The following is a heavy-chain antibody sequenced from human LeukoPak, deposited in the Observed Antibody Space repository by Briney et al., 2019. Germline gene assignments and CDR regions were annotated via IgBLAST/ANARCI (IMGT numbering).Heavy chain of an antibody. CDR2: INHSGST. D-gene: IGHD3-3*01. Sequence: SETLSLTCAVYGGSFSGYYWSWIRQPPGKGLEWIGEINHSGSTNYNPSPKSRVTISVDTSKNQFSLKLSSVTAADTAVYYCARVPDPITIFGVVIMDDAFDIWGQGTMVTVSS. CDR1: GGSFSGYY. J-gene: IGHJ3*02. V-gene: IGHV4-34*01. CDR3: ARVPDPITIFGVVIMDDAFDI.